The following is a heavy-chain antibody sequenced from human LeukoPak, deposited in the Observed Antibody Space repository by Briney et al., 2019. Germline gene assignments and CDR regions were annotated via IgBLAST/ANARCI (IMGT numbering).Heavy chain of an antibody. V-gene: IGHV3-23*01. J-gene: IGHJ5*02. Sequence: GGSLRLSCAASGFTFSSYAMSWVRQAPGKGLEWVSAISGSGGSTYYADSVKGRFTISRDNSKNTLYLQMNSLRAEDTAVYYCAKGYYDSSGVNWFDPWGQGTLVTVSS. D-gene: IGHD3-22*01. CDR3: AKGYYDSSGVNWFDP. CDR1: GFTFSSYA. CDR2: ISGSGGST.